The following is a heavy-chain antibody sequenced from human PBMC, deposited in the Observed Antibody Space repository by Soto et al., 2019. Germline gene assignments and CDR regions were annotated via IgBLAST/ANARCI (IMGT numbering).Heavy chain of an antibody. CDR3: ARMYYDYIWGSYIFDY. V-gene: IGHV4-59*01. CDR1: GGSISSYY. CDR2: IYYSGST. Sequence: SETLSLTCTVSGGSISSYYWSWIRQPPGKGLEWIGYIYYSGSTNYNPSLKSRVTISVDTSKNQFSLKLSSVTAADTAVYYCARMYYDYIWGSYIFDYWGQGTLVTVSS. D-gene: IGHD3-16*01. J-gene: IGHJ4*02.